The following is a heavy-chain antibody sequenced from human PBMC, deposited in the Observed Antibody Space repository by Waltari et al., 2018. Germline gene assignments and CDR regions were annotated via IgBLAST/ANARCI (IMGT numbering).Heavy chain of an antibody. CDR1: GGSFSGYY. V-gene: IGHV4-34*01. Sequence: QVQLQQWGAGLLKPSETLSLTCAVYGGSFSGYYWSWIRQPPGKGPEWIGEINHSGSTNYNPSLKSRVTISVDTSKNQFSLKLSSVTAADTAVYYCATRIAAAWYYFDYWGQGTLVTVSS. CDR3: ATRIAAAWYYFDY. CDR2: INHSGST. J-gene: IGHJ4*02. D-gene: IGHD6-13*01.